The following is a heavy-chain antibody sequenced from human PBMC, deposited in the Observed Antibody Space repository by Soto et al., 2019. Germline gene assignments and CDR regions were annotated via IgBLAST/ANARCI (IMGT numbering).Heavy chain of an antibody. D-gene: IGHD2-15*01. CDR1: GFTVSSNY. Sequence: EVPLVESGGGLVQPGGSLRLSCAASGFTVSSNYMSWVRQAPGKGLEWVSVIYSGGSTNYADSVKGSFTISRDNSKNTLCRQRTRLGAEDTAVYCCGREGVVAAADWGQGTLVTVSS. CDR2: IYSGGST. V-gene: IGHV3-66*01. CDR3: GREGVVAAAD. J-gene: IGHJ4*02.